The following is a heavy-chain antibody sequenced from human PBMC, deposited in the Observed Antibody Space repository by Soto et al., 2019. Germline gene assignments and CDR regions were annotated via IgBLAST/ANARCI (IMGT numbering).Heavy chain of an antibody. Sequence: QVHLVQSGAEVKKPGASVKVSCKGSGYAFTTYGITWVRQATGQGLEWMGWISAHNGNTNYAQKLQGRVTVTRDTSTSTAYMELRSLRSDDTAVYYCARGRDGWYWGQGALVTVSS. CDR2: ISAHNGNT. CDR3: ARGRDGWY. CDR1: GYAFTTYG. J-gene: IGHJ4*02. V-gene: IGHV1-18*01.